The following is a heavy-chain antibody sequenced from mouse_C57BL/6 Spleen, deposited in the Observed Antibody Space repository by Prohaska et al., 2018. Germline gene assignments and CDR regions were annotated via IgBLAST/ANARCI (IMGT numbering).Heavy chain of an antibody. CDR1: GFTFSDYY. CDR3: ARDNDYFDY. CDR2: INYDGSST. V-gene: IGHV5-16*01. J-gene: IGHJ2*01. Sequence: GFTFSDYYMAWVRQVPEKGLEWVANINYDGSSTYYLDSLKSRFIISRDNAKNILYLQMSSLKSEDTATYYCARDNDYFDYWGQGTTLTVSS.